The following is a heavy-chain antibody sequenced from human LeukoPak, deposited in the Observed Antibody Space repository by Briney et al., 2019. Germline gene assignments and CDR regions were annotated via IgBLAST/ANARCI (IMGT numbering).Heavy chain of an antibody. D-gene: IGHD1-26*01. Sequence: GGSLRLSCAASGFTFSSYGMHWVRQAPGKGLEWVAVISYDGSNKYYADSVKGRFTISRDNSKNTLYLQMNSLRAEDTAVYYCARDREVGATNYFDYWGQGTLVTVSS. CDR3: ARDREVGATNYFDY. J-gene: IGHJ4*02. CDR1: GFTFSSYG. CDR2: ISYDGSNK. V-gene: IGHV3-30*03.